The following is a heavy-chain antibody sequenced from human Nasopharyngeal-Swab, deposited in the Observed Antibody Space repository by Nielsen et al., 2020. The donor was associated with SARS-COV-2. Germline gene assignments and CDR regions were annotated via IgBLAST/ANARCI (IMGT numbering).Heavy chain of an antibody. CDR3: ARDYYDNYDSDY. CDR2: INPDSGDT. D-gene: IGHD3-22*01. Sequence: ASVKVSCKASGYTFTGYYIHWVRQVPGQGLEWVGCINPDSGDTQYAQKFQGRVTVTSDRSRSTAYIDLSRLRSDDTAVYYCARDYYDNYDSDYWGQGTLVTVSS. V-gene: IGHV1-2*02. CDR1: GYTFTGYY. J-gene: IGHJ4*02.